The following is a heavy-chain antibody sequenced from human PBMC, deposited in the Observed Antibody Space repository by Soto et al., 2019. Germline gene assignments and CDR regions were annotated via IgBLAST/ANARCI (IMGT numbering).Heavy chain of an antibody. CDR2: IYHSGST. J-gene: IGHJ5*02. Sequence: QLQLQESGSGLVKPSQTLSLTCAVSGGSISSGGYSCSWIRQPPGKGLEWIGYIYHSGSTYYNPSLNGLFTTSVDRSKNHFSLKLTSVTAADKAVYYCARVPDRWGQRTLVTASS. V-gene: IGHV4-30-2*01. CDR3: ARVPDR. CDR1: GGSISSGGYS.